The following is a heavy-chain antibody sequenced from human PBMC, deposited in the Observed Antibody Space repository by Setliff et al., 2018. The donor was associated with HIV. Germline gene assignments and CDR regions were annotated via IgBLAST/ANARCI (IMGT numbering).Heavy chain of an antibody. Sequence: PSETLSLTCTVPGGSLSSGTYYWNWIRQPAGKGLEWIGRIYNSGSTNYNPSLKSRDTISVDTSKNQFSLKLSSVTAADTAVYYCARSYYDFWNGLPRSFDVWGQGTMVTVSS. CDR2: IYNSGST. CDR3: ARSYYDFWNGLPRSFDV. V-gene: IGHV4-61*02. J-gene: IGHJ3*01. CDR1: GGSLSSGTYY. D-gene: IGHD3-3*01.